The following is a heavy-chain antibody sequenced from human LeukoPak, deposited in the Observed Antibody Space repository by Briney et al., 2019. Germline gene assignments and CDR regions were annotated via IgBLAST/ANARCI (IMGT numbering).Heavy chain of an antibody. CDR3: ARGQDDRSGTFDY. V-gene: IGHV4-61*01. Sequence: PSGTLSLTCTVSGDSVSSGNYYLSWIRQPPGKGLDWITYMSPSGTTKYNPSLKSRVTTSVDTSRTQFSLRLSSVTAPDTAVYYCARGQDDRSGTFDYWGQGILVTVSS. CDR2: MSPSGTT. D-gene: IGHD3-22*01. J-gene: IGHJ4*02. CDR1: GDSVSSGNYY.